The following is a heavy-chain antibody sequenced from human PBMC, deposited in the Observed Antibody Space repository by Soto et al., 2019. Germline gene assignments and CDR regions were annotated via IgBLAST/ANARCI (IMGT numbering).Heavy chain of an antibody. J-gene: IGHJ5*02. V-gene: IGHV1-8*01. Sequence: ASVKVSCKASGYIFTNYDINWVRQATGQGLEYLGWINPNSGNTGYAQKFQGRVTITADESTSTAYMELSSLRSEDTAVYYCAKDYYDSSGYRNWFDPWGQGTLVTVSS. CDR2: INPNSGNT. D-gene: IGHD3-22*01. CDR3: AKDYYDSSGYRNWFDP. CDR1: GYIFTNYD.